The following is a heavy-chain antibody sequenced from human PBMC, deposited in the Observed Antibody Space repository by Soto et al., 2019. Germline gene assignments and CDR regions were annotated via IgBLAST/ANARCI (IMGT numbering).Heavy chain of an antibody. Sequence: PGESLKISCAASGFTFSAYSMNWVRQAPGKGLEWVSYISSRTNTIYYADSVQGRFTISRDDAKNSLYLQMNSLRAEDTAVYYCARDQPGYSYGYGLGYWGQGTLVTVSS. D-gene: IGHD5-18*01. V-gene: IGHV3-48*01. CDR3: ARDQPGYSYGYGLGY. CDR2: ISSRTNTI. CDR1: GFTFSAYS. J-gene: IGHJ4*02.